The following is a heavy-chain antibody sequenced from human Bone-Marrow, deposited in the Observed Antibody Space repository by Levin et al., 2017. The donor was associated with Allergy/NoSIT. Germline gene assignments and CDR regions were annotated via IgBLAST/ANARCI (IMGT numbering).Heavy chain of an antibody. J-gene: IGHJ4*02. CDR3: GSTVSGTWDPYDS. CDR2: INSNSGDT. Sequence: GESLKISCKASGYTFTAYSMHWVRQAPGQGLEWMGWINSNSGDTNFAPNFQGRVTLTSDTSISTAYMELSKLTSDDTAVYYCGSTVSGTWDPYDSWGQGTLLIVS. CDR1: GYTFTAYS. D-gene: IGHD6-25*01. V-gene: IGHV1-2*02.